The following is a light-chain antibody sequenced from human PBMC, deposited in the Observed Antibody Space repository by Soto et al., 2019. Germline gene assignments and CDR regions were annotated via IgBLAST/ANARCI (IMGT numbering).Light chain of an antibody. CDR2: AAS. V-gene: IGKV1-39*01. CDR3: LQDINYPWT. Sequence: DIQMTQSPSSLSASVGDRVTITCRASQSISSYLNWYQQKPGKVPKLLIYAASSLQSGVPSRFSGSGSGTDFTLTISSLQPEDFETYYCLQDINYPWTFGQGTKVDIK. J-gene: IGKJ1*01. CDR1: QSISSY.